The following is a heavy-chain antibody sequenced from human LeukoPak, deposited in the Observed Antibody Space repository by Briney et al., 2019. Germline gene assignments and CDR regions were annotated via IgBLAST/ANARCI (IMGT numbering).Heavy chain of an antibody. D-gene: IGHD2-8*01. CDR1: GYSISSGYW. CDR3: ARLRNGVIVLKPSVIVDF. J-gene: IGHJ4*02. CDR2: HFSGGNT. Sequence: PSETLSLTCSVSGYSISSGYWWGWIRQPPGKALEWIGSHFSGGNTYYNPSLKRRLTISVDTSKNQFSLGLNSVTAADTAIYYCARLRNGVIVLKPSVIVDFWGQGALVTVSS. V-gene: IGHV4-38-2*02.